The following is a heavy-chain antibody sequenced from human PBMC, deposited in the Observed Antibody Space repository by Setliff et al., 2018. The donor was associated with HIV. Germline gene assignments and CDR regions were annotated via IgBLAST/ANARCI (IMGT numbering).Heavy chain of an antibody. CDR2: IYYRGSA. J-gene: IGHJ4*02. V-gene: IGHV4-39*07. CDR1: GGSITTTNYY. Sequence: SETLSLTCTVSGGSITTTNYYWGWVRQSPGKGLEWIGVIYYRGSAYYNLFLQSRVTLSVDTSKNSFSPHLTSVTAADTAVYFCARARGPPLPVLDFWGPGTLVTVSS. D-gene: IGHD3-10*01. CDR3: ARARGPPLPVLDF.